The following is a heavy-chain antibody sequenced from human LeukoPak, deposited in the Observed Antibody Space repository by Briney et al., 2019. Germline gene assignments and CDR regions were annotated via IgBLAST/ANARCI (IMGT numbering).Heavy chain of an antibody. D-gene: IGHD6-19*01. CDR1: GDSISNYY. V-gene: IGHV4-59*01. CDR3: ARAEKAVTGTLDS. Sequence: PSETLSLTCTVSGDSISNYYLSWIRQSPGKELEGIGYMYNRGSTIYNPSLKSRVTISTDTSKNQFSLRLTSVIAADTAVYYCARAEKAVTGTLDSWGQGTLITVSS. J-gene: IGHJ4*02. CDR2: MYNRGST.